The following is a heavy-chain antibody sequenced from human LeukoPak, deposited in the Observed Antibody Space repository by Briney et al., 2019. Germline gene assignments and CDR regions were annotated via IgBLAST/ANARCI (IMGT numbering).Heavy chain of an antibody. J-gene: IGHJ4*02. V-gene: IGHV3-33*01. CDR2: IWYDGSNK. CDR3: ARGVIGDFYYFDY. Sequence: PGRSLRLSCAASGFTFSSYGMHWVRQAPGKGLEWVAVIWYDGSNKYYADSVKGRFTISRDNSKNTLYLQMNSLRAEGTAVYYCARGVIGDFYYFDYWGQGTLVTVSS. D-gene: IGHD4-17*01. CDR1: GFTFSSYG.